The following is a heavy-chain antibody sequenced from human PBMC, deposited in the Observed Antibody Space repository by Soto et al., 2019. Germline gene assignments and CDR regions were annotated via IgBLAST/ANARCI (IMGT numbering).Heavy chain of an antibody. V-gene: IGHV4-59*01. CDR3: ARFITMVRGTLFDP. J-gene: IGHJ5*02. Sequence: SETLSLTCTVSGGSISSYYWSWIRQPPGKGLEWIGYIYYSGSTNYNPSLKSRVTISVDTSKNQFSLKLSSVTAADTAVYYCARFITMVRGTLFDPWGQGTLVTVSS. D-gene: IGHD3-10*01. CDR2: IYYSGST. CDR1: GGSISSYY.